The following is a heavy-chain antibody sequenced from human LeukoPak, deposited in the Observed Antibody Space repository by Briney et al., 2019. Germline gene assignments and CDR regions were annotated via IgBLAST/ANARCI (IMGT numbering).Heavy chain of an antibody. V-gene: IGHV3-48*01. D-gene: IGHD4-17*01. CDR3: ARDSPGGDYVAFDI. CDR2: ISSSSSTI. Sequence: GGSLRLSCAASGFTFSSFSMNWVRQAPGKGLEWVSYISSSSSTIYYADSVKGRFTISRDNAKNSLYLQMDSLRAEDTAVYYCARDSPGGDYVAFDIWGQGTMVTVSS. CDR1: GFTFSSFS. J-gene: IGHJ3*02.